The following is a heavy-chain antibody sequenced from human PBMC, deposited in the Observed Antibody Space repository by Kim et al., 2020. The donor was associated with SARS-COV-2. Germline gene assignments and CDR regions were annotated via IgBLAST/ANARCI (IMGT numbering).Heavy chain of an antibody. D-gene: IGHD2-21*02. CDR1: GFTFSSYG. V-gene: IGHV3-30*18. CDR2: ISYDGSNK. Sequence: GGSLRLSCAASGFTFSSYGMHWVRQAPGKGLEWVAVISYDGSNKYYADSVKGRFTISRDNSKNTLYLQMNSLRAEDTAVYYCAKERSGIVVVTATFDYWGQGXLVTVSS. J-gene: IGHJ4*02. CDR3: AKERSGIVVVTATFDY.